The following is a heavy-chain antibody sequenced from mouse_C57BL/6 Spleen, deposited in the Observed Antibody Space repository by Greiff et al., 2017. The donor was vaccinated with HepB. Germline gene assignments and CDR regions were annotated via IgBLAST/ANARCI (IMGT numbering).Heavy chain of an antibody. V-gene: IGHV1-15*01. J-gene: IGHJ3*01. CDR2: IDPETGGT. Sequence: VQLKESGAELVRPGASVTLFCKASGYTFTDYEMHWVKQTPVHGLEWIGAIDPETGGTAYNQKFKGKAILTADKSSSTAYMELRSLTSEDSAVYYWTITDYYCGSSGAYWGQGTLVTVSA. D-gene: IGHD1-1*01. CDR1: GYTFTDYE. CDR3: TITDYYCGSSGAY.